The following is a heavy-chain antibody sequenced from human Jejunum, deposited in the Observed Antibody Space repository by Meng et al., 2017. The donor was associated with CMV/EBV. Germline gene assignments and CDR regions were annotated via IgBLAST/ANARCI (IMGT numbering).Heavy chain of an antibody. V-gene: IGHV4-30-4*01. CDR1: GSSISSGDSD. D-gene: IGHD1-26*01. Sequence: QLPLQGVGPGRVSLHQSLSRTVTFSGSSISSGDSDGSWIRQPPGKGLEWIGCIYYSGSTYYNPSLKGRVTISVDTSKNQFSLNLSSVTAADTAVYYCARGQRSYSGSYPEWFDPWGQGTLVTVSS. J-gene: IGHJ5*02. CDR3: ARGQRSYSGSYPEWFDP. CDR2: IYYSGST.